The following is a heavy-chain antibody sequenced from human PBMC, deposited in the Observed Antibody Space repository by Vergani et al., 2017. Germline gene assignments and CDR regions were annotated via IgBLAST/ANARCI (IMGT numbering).Heavy chain of an antibody. V-gene: IGHV3-23*04. Sequence: VQLVESGGGVVQPGRSLRLSCAASGFTFNHYAMNWVRQAPGKGLEWVSGISGSGGSTYYAGSVKGRFTISRDSSKNTLYLQMNSLSAGDTAVYYWAKANPRNSGYDYLYYYHAMDVWGQGTTVTVSS. J-gene: IGHJ6*02. D-gene: IGHD5-12*01. CDR2: ISGSGGST. CDR3: AKANPRNSGYDYLYYYHAMDV. CDR1: GFTFNHYA.